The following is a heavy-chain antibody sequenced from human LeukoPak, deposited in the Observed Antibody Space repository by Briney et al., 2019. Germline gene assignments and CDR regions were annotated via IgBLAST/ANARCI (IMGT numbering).Heavy chain of an antibody. D-gene: IGHD6-13*01. CDR3: AGGRIAAAGILFDY. J-gene: IGHJ4*02. V-gene: IGHV4-34*01. CDR1: GGSFSGYY. CDR2: INHSGST. Sequence: SETLSLTCAVYGGSFSGYYWSWIRQPPGKGLEWIGEINHSGSTNYNPSLKSRVTISVDTSKNQFSLKLSSVTAADTAVYYCAGGRIAAAGILFDYWGQGTLVTVSS.